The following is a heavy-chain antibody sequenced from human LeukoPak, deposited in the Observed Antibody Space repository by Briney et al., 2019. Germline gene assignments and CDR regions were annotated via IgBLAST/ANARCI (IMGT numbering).Heavy chain of an antibody. CDR2: ISGSGGST. CDR3: AKDKRQYPYYFDY. CDR1: GFTFSNYA. V-gene: IGHV3-23*01. Sequence: PGGSLRLSCAASGFTFSNYALSWVRQAPGKGLEWVSAISGSGGSTYYADSVKGRFTISRDNSKNTLYLQMNSLRAEDTAVYYCAKDKRQYPYYFDYWGQGTLVTVSS. D-gene: IGHD4-11*01. J-gene: IGHJ4*02.